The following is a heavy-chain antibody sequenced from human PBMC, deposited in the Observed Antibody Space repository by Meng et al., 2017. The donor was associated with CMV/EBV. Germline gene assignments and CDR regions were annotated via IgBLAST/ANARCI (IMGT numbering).Heavy chain of an antibody. D-gene: IGHD3-10*01. Sequence: GGSLRLSCAASGFTFDDYAMHWVRQGPGKGLEWVSGISNSDGSTYYADSVKGRFTISRDNSKDTLYLQMSSLRAEDTAVYYCVRPSFGGAFDIWGQGALVTVSS. CDR2: ISNSDGST. V-gene: IGHV3-23*01. CDR1: GFTFDDYA. J-gene: IGHJ3*02. CDR3: VRPSFGGAFDI.